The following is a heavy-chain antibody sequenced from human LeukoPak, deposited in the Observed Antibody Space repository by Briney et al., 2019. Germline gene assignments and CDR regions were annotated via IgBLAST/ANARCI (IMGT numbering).Heavy chain of an antibody. D-gene: IGHD2-8*02. CDR3: ATYRQVLLPFES. CDR2: ISTTGSST. CDR1: GFIFSSYE. J-gene: IGHJ4*02. V-gene: IGHV3-48*03. Sequence: PGGSLRLSCVASGFIFSSYEMNWVRQAPGKGLEWVSYISTTGSSTYYADSVKGRFSISRDNAKNSLYLQMNSLRAEDTAIYYCATYRQVLLPFESWGQGTLVTVSS.